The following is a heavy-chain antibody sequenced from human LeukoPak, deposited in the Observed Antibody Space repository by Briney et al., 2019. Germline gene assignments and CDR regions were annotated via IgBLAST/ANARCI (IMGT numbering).Heavy chain of an antibody. J-gene: IGHJ3*02. Sequence: SQTLSLTCTVSGGSISSGDCYWSWIRQPPGKGLEWIGYIYYSGSTYYNPSLKSRVTISVDTSKNQFSLKLSSVTAADTAVYYCARDTAMVNAFDIWGQGTMVTVSS. CDR3: ARDTAMVNAFDI. V-gene: IGHV4-30-4*01. CDR1: GGSISSGDCY. D-gene: IGHD5-18*01. CDR2: IYYSGST.